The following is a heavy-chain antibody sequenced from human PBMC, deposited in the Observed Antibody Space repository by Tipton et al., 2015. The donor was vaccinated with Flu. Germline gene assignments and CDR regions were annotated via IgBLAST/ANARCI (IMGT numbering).Heavy chain of an antibody. CDR2: VSHSGST. D-gene: IGHD3-10*01. CDR3: VRLTYYYGSGASDY. J-gene: IGHJ4*02. CDR1: GYSISSGYY. Sequence: TLSLTCGVSGYSISSGYYWGWIWQPPGKGLEWIGSVSHSGSTYYNPYLKSRVTISVDTFKTQFSLRLSSVTAADSAVYYCVRLTYYYGSGASDYWGQGTLVTVSS. V-gene: IGHV4-38-2*01.